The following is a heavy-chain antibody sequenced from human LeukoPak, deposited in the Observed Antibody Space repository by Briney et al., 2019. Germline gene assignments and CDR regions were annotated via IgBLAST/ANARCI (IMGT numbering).Heavy chain of an antibody. CDR2: IKQDGSEK. J-gene: IGHJ4*02. CDR3: ARENQGSGYFDY. V-gene: IGHV3-7*01. D-gene: IGHD3-10*01. Sequence: GGSLRLSCAASGFTLRSYWMSWVRQAPGKGLEWVANIKQDGSEKYYVDSVKGRFTISRDNAKNSLYLQMNSLRAEDTAVYYCARENQGSGYFDYWGQGTLVTVSS. CDR1: GFTLRSYW.